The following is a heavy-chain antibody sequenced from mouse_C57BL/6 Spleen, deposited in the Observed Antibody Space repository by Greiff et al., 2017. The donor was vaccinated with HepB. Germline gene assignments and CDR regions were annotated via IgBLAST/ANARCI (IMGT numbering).Heavy chain of an antibody. J-gene: IGHJ1*03. Sequence: QVQLQQPGAELVKPGASVKLSCKASGYTFTSYWMQWVKQRPGQGLEWIGEIDPSDSYTNYNQKFKGKATLTVDTSSSTAYMQLSSLTSEDSAVYYCARGGTTVVPWYFDVWGTGTTVTVSS. CDR2: IDPSDSYT. V-gene: IGHV1-50*01. CDR1: GYTFTSYW. D-gene: IGHD1-1*01. CDR3: ARGGTTVVPWYFDV.